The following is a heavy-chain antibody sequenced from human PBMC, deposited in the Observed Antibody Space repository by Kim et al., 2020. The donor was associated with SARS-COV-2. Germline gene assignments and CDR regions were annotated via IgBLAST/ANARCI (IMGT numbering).Heavy chain of an antibody. D-gene: IGHD6-13*01. V-gene: IGHV4-39*01. J-gene: IGHJ4*02. Sequence: SETLSLTCTVSGGSISSSSYYWGWIRQPPGKGLEWIGSIYYSGSTYYNPSLKSRVTISVDTSKNQFSLKLSSVTAADTAVYYCARHRIPLAAPFDYWGQGTLVTVSS. CDR3: ARHRIPLAAPFDY. CDR1: GGSISSSSYY. CDR2: IYYSGST.